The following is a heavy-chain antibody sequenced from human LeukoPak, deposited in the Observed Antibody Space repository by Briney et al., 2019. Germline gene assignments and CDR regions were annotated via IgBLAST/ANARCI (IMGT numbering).Heavy chain of an antibody. CDR2: INPTAERT. V-gene: IGHV3-23*01. D-gene: IGHD2-2*01. J-gene: IGHJ5*02. CDR3: ARGQRHAASCCDP. CDR1: GFSFSDSG. Sequence: GSSLRLSCAASGFSFSDSGMDWVRHVPGRGLEWVSTINPTAERTFYADSVRGRFTISRDNSKNMVFLQMNSLTAEDMAIYYCARGQRHAASCCDPWRQGTLVTV.